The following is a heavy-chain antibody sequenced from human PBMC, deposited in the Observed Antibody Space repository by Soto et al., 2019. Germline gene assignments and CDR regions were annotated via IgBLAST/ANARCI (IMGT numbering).Heavy chain of an antibody. V-gene: IGHV3-33*01. J-gene: IGHJ6*02. D-gene: IGHD2-15*01. Sequence: PGGSLRLSCVASGFIFSHYGMEWVRQAPGKRLEWVALIWNDGSIQYYADSVKGRFTISRDNSKNTLYLQMDSLRAEDTAVFYCARISRYCSSGTCRHSYDMDVWGQGTTVTVSS. CDR3: ARISRYCSSGTCRHSYDMDV. CDR1: GFIFSHYG. CDR2: IWNDGSIQ.